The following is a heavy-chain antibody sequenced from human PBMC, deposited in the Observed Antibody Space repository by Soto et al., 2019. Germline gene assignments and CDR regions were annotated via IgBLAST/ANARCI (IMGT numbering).Heavy chain of an antibody. D-gene: IGHD3-22*01. V-gene: IGHV4-59*01. CDR3: ARGRLEDMIVVVPTL. J-gene: IGHJ4*02. CDR1: GGSISGYY. Sequence: PSETLSLTCTVSGGSISGYYWSWIRQPPGKRLEWIGYIDYYGSTNYNPSLKSRVTISVDTSKNQFSLKLSSVTAADTAVYYCARGRLEDMIVVVPTLWGQGTLVTVSS. CDR2: IDYYGST.